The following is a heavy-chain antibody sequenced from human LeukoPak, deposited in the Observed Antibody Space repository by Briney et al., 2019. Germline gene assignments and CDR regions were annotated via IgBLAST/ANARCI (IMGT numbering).Heavy chain of an antibody. CDR1: GFTFSSYS. J-gene: IGHJ6*02. CDR3: ARDQNPPTGSYYYGMDV. CDR2: ISSSSSYI. V-gene: IGHV3-21*01. Sequence: PGGSLRLSCAASGFTFSSYSMNWVRQAPGKGLEWVSSISSSSSYIYYADSVKGRFTISRDNAKNSLYLQMNSLRAEDTAVYYCARDQNPPTGSYYYGMDVWGQGTTVTVSS. D-gene: IGHD1-14*01.